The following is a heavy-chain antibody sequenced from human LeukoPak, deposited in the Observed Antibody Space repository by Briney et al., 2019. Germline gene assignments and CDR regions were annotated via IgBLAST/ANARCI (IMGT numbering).Heavy chain of an antibody. V-gene: IGHV4-61*02. Sequence: PSETLSLTCTVSGGSISSGSYYWSWIRQPAGKGLECIGSIYTSGSTNYNPSLKSRVTISVDTSKNQFSMKLSSVTAADTAVYYCARRYDFWSGPYMDVWGKGTTVTVSS. CDR2: IYTSGST. D-gene: IGHD3-3*01. J-gene: IGHJ6*03. CDR1: GGSISSGSYY. CDR3: ARRYDFWSGPYMDV.